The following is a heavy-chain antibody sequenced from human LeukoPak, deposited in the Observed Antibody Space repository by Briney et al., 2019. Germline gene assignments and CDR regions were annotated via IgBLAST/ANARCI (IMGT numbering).Heavy chain of an antibody. CDR2: ISSNGGST. Sequence: GGSLTLSCAASGFTFSYYAMHWVRQAPGKGLEYVSAISSNGGSTYYANSVKGRFTISRDNSKNTLFLQMGSLRAEDMAVYYCAREYCDTTTCYKTIDYWGQGTLVTVSS. D-gene: IGHD2-2*02. V-gene: IGHV3-64*01. J-gene: IGHJ4*02. CDR3: AREYCDTTTCYKTIDY. CDR1: GFTFSYYA.